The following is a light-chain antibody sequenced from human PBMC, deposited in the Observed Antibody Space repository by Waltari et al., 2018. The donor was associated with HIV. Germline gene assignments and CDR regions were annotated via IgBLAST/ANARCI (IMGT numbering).Light chain of an antibody. CDR1: SSDVGGYNY. Sequence: QSALTQPASVSGSPGQSITISCTGTSSDVGGYNYVSWYQQHTGKAPKRMIYDVSKRPSGVSNRFSGSKYGNTASLTISGLQAEDEADYYCCSYAGSSTLVFGGGTKLTVL. J-gene: IGLJ2*01. CDR3: CSYAGSSTLV. CDR2: DVS. V-gene: IGLV2-23*02.